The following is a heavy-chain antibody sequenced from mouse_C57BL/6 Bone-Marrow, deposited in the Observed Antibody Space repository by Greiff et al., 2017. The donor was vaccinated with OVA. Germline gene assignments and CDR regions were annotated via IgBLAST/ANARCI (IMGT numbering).Heavy chain of an antibody. CDR1: GFNIKDYY. CDR3: SPTAQATAWFAY. Sequence: EVQLQQSGAELVKPGASVKLSCTASGFNIKDYYMHWVKQRTEQGLEWIGRIDPAGGETKYAPKFQGKATITADNSSNTAYLQRSSLTSEDTAVYYMSPTAQATAWFAYWGQGTLVTVSA. V-gene: IGHV14-2*01. J-gene: IGHJ3*01. CDR2: IDPAGGET. D-gene: IGHD3-2*02.